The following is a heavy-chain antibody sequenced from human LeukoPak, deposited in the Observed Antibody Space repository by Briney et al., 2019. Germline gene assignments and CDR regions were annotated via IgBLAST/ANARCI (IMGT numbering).Heavy chain of an antibody. J-gene: IGHJ4*02. CDR2: ISGSGGST. CDR1: GFTFSSYA. V-gene: IGHV3-23*01. Sequence: PGGSLRLSCAASGFTFSSYAMSWVRQAPGKGLEWVSAISGSGGSTYYADSVKGRFTISRDNSKNTLYLQMNSLRAEDTAVYYCAKDLLGAGNSGSTYWGQGTLATVSS. D-gene: IGHD6-19*01. CDR3: AKDLLGAGNSGSTY.